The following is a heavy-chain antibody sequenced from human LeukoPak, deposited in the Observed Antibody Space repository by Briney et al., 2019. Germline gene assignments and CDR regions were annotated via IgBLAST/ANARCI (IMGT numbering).Heavy chain of an antibody. Sequence: ASVKASCKASGYTFTSYYMHWVRQAPGQGLEWMGIINPSGGSTSYAQKFQGRVTMTRDTSTSTVYMELSSLRSEDTAVYYCARDWPLYAYYYGMDVWGQGTTVTVSS. J-gene: IGHJ6*02. CDR1: GYTFTSYY. D-gene: IGHD2-2*01. CDR2: INPSGGST. CDR3: ARDWPLYAYYYGMDV. V-gene: IGHV1-46*01.